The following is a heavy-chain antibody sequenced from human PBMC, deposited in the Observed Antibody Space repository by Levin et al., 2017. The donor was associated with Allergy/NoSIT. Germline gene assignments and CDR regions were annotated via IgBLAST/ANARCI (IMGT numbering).Heavy chain of an antibody. CDR3: ARVAGYSYGYYFDY. J-gene: IGHJ4*02. D-gene: IGHD5-18*01. CDR1: GGSISSGGYS. Sequence: PSQTLSLTCAVSGGSISSGGYSWSWIRQPPGKGLEWIGNIYLSGSTYYNPSLKSRVTISVDRSKNQFSLNLSSVTAADTAVYYCARVAGYSYGYYFDYWGKGTLVTVSS. V-gene: IGHV4-30-2*01. CDR2: IYLSGST.